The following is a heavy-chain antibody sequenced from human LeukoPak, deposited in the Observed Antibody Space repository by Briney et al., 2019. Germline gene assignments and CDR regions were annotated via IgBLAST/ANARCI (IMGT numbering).Heavy chain of an antibody. Sequence: GGSLRLSCAASGFTFSNYWMSWVRQAPGKGLEWVANIKVDGSDKNYVDSVKGRFTISRDNAKNSLYLQMNSLRAEDTAVYYCARDSWRVLDYWGQGTLVTVSS. CDR2: IKVDGSDK. CDR3: ARDSWRVLDY. J-gene: IGHJ4*02. D-gene: IGHD2-2*01. CDR1: GFTFSNYW. V-gene: IGHV3-7*01.